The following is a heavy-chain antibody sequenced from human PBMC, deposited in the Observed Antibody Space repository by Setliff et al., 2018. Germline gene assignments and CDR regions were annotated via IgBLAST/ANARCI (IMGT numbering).Heavy chain of an antibody. Sequence: ASVKVSCKASEYSFTSNDINWVRQATGQGPEWMGWLNPSSGNTGYAPKFQGRVTITRSTSLSTAYMELSSLRSEDTAIYYCARAHSGSYFHDPFDIWGQGTMVTVSS. CDR2: LNPSSGNT. CDR1: EYSFTSND. CDR3: ARAHSGSYFHDPFDI. D-gene: IGHD1-26*01. J-gene: IGHJ3*02. V-gene: IGHV1-8*03.